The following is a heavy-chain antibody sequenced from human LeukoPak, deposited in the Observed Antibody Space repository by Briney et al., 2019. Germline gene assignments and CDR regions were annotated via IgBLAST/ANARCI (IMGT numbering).Heavy chain of an antibody. D-gene: IGHD6-13*01. CDR1: GGSISSSSYY. V-gene: IGHV4-39*07. CDR2: IYYSGST. J-gene: IGHJ3*02. Sequence: SETLSLTCTVSGGSISSSSYYWGWIRQPPGKGLEWIGSIYYSGSTYYNPSLKSRATISVDTSKNQFSLKLSSVTAADTGVYYCASPKIAAAEEKAFDIWGQGTMVTVSS. CDR3: ASPKIAAAEEKAFDI.